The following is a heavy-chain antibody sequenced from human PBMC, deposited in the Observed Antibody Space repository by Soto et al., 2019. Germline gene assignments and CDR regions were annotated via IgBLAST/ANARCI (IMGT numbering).Heavy chain of an antibody. CDR2: ISAYNGNT. V-gene: IGHV1-18*01. J-gene: IGHJ6*02. Sequence: ASVKVSCKASGYTFTSYGISWVRQAPGQGLEWMGWISAYNGNTNYAQKLQGRVTMTTDTSTSTAYMELRSLRSDDTAVYYCARAGGYDILTGYYYYYGMGVWGQGTTVTVSS. D-gene: IGHD3-9*01. CDR3: ARAGGYDILTGYYYYYGMGV. CDR1: GYTFTSYG.